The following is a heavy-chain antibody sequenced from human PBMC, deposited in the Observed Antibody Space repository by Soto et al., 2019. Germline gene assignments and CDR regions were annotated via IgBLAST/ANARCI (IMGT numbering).Heavy chain of an antibody. J-gene: IGHJ4*02. CDR3: VRDRGYSGYTY. V-gene: IGHV3-11*06. CDR1: GFDFSDYY. D-gene: IGHD5-12*01. CDR2: ITSSSSNFT. Sequence: GGSLRLSCAASGFDFSDYYMSWIRQAPGKGPEWVAYITSSSSNFTNYADSVKGRFTISRDNAKNSVYLQMNSLTAEDTALYYFVRDRGYSGYTYWGQGTLVTVSS.